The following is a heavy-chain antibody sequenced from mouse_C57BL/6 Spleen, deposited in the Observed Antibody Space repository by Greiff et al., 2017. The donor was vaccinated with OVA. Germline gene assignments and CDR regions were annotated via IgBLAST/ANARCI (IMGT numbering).Heavy chain of an antibody. CDR1: GFTFSSYT. D-gene: IGHD3-2*02. CDR2: ISGGGGNT. CDR3: ARLSSGYVGWFAY. J-gene: IGHJ3*01. V-gene: IGHV5-9*01. Sequence: EVQGVESGGGLVKPGGSLKLSCAASGFTFSSYTMSWVRQTPEKRLEWVATISGGGGNTYYPDSVKGRFTISRDNAKNTLYLQMSSLRSEDTALYYCARLSSGYVGWFAYWGQGTLVTVSA.